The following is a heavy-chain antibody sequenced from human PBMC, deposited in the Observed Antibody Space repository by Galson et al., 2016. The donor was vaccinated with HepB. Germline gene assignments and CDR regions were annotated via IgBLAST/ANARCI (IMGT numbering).Heavy chain of an antibody. J-gene: IGHJ4*02. CDR1: GFTFSGHG. CDR2: ISYDGIDK. D-gene: IGHD3-22*01. Sequence: SLRLSCAASGFTFSGHGMHWVRQAPGKGPEWVALISYDGIDKNYVDSVKGRFTISGDNSENTLYLQMNSLRAEDTAVYYCTKDGDSTGYYYSKFNWGQGTLVTVSS. CDR3: TKDGDSTGYYYSKFN. V-gene: IGHV3-30*18.